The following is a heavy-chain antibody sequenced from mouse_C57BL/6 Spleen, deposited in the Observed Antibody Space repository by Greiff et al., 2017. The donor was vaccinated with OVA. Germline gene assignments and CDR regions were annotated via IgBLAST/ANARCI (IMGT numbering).Heavy chain of an antibody. CDR2: ISDGGSYT. CDR3: ARDRLGRGWYFDV. D-gene: IGHD4-1*01. V-gene: IGHV5-4*01. J-gene: IGHJ1*03. CDR1: GFTFSSYA. Sequence: EVQRVESGGGLVKPGGSLKLSCAASGFTFSSYAMSWVRQTPEKRLEWVATISDGGSYTYYPDNVKGRFTISRDNAKNNLYLQMSHLKSEDTAMYYCARDRLGRGWYFDVWGTGTTVTVSS.